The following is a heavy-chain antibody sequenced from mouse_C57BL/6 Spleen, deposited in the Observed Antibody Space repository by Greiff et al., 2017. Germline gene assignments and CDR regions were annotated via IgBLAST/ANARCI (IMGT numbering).Heavy chain of an antibody. D-gene: IGHD3-2*02. CDR1: GYAFSSSW. J-gene: IGHJ3*01. CDR2: IYPGDGDT. CDR3: ARGRAAQAPFAY. Sequence: QVQLQQSGPELVKPGASVKISCKASGYAFSSSWMNWVQQRPGQGLEWIGRIYPGDGDTNYNGKFKGKVTLTADKSSSTAYMQLSSLTSEDSAVYFCARGRAAQAPFAYWGQGTLVTVSA. V-gene: IGHV1-82*01.